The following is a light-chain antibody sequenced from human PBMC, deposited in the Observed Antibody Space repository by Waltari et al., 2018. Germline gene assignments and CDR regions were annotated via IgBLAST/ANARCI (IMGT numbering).Light chain of an antibody. V-gene: IGLV3-1*01. CDR3: ASWDDSLKAVL. J-gene: IGLJ2*01. Sequence: SYDLTQPPSVSASPGQTASIACFGDKLGDKYVSWYQQKPGQSPVLVIYQDTKRPSVIPERFSGSKSGTSASLAISGLQSEDEAVYFCASWDDSLKAVLFGGGTKLTVL. CDR2: QDT. CDR1: KLGDKY.